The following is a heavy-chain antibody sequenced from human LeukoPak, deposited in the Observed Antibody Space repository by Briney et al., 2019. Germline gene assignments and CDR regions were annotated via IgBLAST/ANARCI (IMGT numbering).Heavy chain of an antibody. CDR1: GYTFTSYY. D-gene: IGHD3-22*01. J-gene: IGHJ4*02. Sequence: ASVKVSCKASGYTFTSYYMHWVRQAPGQGLEWMGIINPSGGSTSYAQKFQGRVTMTRDTSTSTVYMELSSLRSEDTAVYYCARTARLRYYDSSGYFPYYFDYWGREPWSPSPQ. CDR3: ARTARLRYYDSSGYFPYYFDY. V-gene: IGHV1-46*01. CDR2: INPSGGST.